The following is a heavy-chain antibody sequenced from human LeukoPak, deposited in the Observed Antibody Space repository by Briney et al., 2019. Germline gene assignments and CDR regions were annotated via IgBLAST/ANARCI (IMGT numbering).Heavy chain of an antibody. Sequence: ASVKVSCKASGYTFTSYDINWVRQATGQGLEWMGWMNPNSGNTGYAQKFQGRVTMTRNTSISTAYMELSSLRSEDTAVYYSARAQGILGYCSSTSCYYYYYYGMDVWGQGTTVTVSS. V-gene: IGHV1-8*01. CDR1: GYTFTSYD. J-gene: IGHJ6*02. CDR3: ARAQGILGYCSSTSCYYYYYYGMDV. CDR2: MNPNSGNT. D-gene: IGHD2-2*01.